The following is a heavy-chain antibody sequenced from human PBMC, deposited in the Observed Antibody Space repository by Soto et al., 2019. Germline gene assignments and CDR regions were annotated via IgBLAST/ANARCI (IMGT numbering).Heavy chain of an antibody. V-gene: IGHV1-58*01. CDR3: ARQKVDASDY. CDR2: IVVGSGST. D-gene: IGHD2-15*01. CDR1: GLTFSTSA. Sequence: GASVKVSCKASGLTFSTSAVQWVRQARGQRLEWIGWIVVGSGSTKYAQKFQERVTMTRNTSISTAYMELSSLRSEDTAVYYCARQKVDASDYWGQGTLVTVSS. J-gene: IGHJ4*02.